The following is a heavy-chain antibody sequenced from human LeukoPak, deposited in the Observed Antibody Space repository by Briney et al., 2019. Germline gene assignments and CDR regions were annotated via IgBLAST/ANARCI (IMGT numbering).Heavy chain of an antibody. V-gene: IGHV3-23*01. J-gene: IGHJ6*02. CDR1: GFTFSNYV. CDR3: AKGPAATRKVYYGMNL. CDR2: ISSSGDSA. D-gene: IGHD2-2*01. Sequence: GGSLRLSCVASGFTFSNYVFSWVRRAPGKGLEWVSGISSSGDSAFYADSVKGLFTISRDNSNNTVYLQMNSLRVGDTALYYCAKGPAATRKVYYGMNLWGQGTMVIVSS.